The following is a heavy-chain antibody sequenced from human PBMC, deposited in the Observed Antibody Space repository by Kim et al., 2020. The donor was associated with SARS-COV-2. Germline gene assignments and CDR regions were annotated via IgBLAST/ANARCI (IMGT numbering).Heavy chain of an antibody. CDR1: GYTFTSYA. D-gene: IGHD6-13*01. V-gene: IGHV1-3*01. CDR3: ARVQPGYSSSWYGVYYYYGMDV. CDR2: INAGNGNT. Sequence: ASVKVSCKASGYTFTSYAMHWVRQAPGQRLEWMGWINAGNGNTKYSQKFQGRVTITRDTSTSTAYMELSSLRSEDTAVYYCARVQPGYSSSWYGVYYYYGMDVWGQGTTVTVSS. J-gene: IGHJ6*02.